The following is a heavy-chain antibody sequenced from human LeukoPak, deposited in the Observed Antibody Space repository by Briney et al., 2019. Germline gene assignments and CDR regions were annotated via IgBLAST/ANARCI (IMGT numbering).Heavy chain of an antibody. Sequence: GGSLRLSCTVSGFSVSTSGMSWVRQAQGKGLQTISAISVDGESAYYADSVKGRFTISRDNSKNTLYLQMNSLRVEDTAVYYCAKSTVITTKKYYFDYWGQGTLVTVSS. CDR1: GFSVSTSG. CDR2: ISVDGESA. CDR3: AKSTVITTKKYYFDY. D-gene: IGHD4-17*01. J-gene: IGHJ4*02. V-gene: IGHV3-23*01.